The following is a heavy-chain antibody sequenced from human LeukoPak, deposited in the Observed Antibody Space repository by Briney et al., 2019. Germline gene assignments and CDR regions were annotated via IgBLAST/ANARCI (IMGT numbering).Heavy chain of an antibody. V-gene: IGHV3-30-3*01. CDR2: ISYDGSNK. J-gene: IGHJ4*02. CDR1: GFTFSSYA. CDR3: AREYGSGSYPLDY. D-gene: IGHD3-10*01. Sequence: GRSLRLSCAASGFTFSSYAMHWVRQAPGKGLEWVAVISYDGSNKYYADSVKGRFTISRDNSKNTLYLQMNSLRAEDTAVYYCAREYGSGSYPLDYWGQGTLVTVSS.